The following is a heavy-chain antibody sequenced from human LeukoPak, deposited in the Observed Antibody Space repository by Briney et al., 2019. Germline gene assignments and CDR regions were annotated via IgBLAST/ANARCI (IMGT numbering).Heavy chain of an antibody. Sequence: GESLKISCKGSGYSFTSYWIGWVRQMPGKGLEWMGIIYPGDSDTRYSLSFQGQVTISADKYISTAYLQWSSLKASDTAMYYCARLPVYYYDNSGYYWFDPWGQGTLVTVSS. CDR3: ARLPVYYYDNSGYYWFDP. J-gene: IGHJ5*02. CDR2: IYPGDSDT. V-gene: IGHV5-51*01. D-gene: IGHD3-22*01. CDR1: GYSFTSYW.